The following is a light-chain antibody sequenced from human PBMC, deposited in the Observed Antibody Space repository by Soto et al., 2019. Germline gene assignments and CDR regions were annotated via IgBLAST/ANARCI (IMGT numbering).Light chain of an antibody. CDR3: HQYFTEGL. Sequence: DIQMTKSPSTLSASVGDRVTITCRASQSIHDWLAWYQQKPGKATKLLIYDASRLEGGVASRFSGSGSGTEFTLTISSLQPEDFATYYCHQYFTEGLFGQGTHLEIK. CDR1: QSIHDW. J-gene: IGKJ2*01. V-gene: IGKV1-5*01. CDR2: DAS.